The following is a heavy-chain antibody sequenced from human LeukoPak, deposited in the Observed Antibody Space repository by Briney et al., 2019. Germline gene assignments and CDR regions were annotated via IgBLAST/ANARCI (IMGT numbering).Heavy chain of an antibody. CDR2: MSGSGYYT. D-gene: IGHD3-3*01. CDR1: GFAFSNFA. Sequence: PGGPLSHPYAASGFAFSNFAMSWPPQAPGRGLEWVSAMSGSGYYTYYVESVKGRFTISRDNSKNTLYLHMNSLRADDTAVYYCAKMEGQRLYDYCMDVWGRGTTVTVSS. J-gene: IGHJ6*03. CDR3: AKMEGQRLYDYCMDV. V-gene: IGHV3-23*01.